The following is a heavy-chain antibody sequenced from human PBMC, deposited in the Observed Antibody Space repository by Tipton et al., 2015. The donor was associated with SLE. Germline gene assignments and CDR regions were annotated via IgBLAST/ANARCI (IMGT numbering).Heavy chain of an antibody. V-gene: IGHV3-21*04. CDR2: ISSSTSYI. J-gene: IGHJ6*03. CDR3: AKAHLAYGIFNYMDV. CDR1: GFTFSSYS. D-gene: IGHD3-10*01. Sequence: SLRLSCAASGFTFSSYSMNWVRQAPGKGLEWVSSISSSTSYIHYADSVKGRFTISRDNAKNSLFLQMSSLRTDDTALYYCAKAHLAYGIFNYMDVWGKGTTVTVSS.